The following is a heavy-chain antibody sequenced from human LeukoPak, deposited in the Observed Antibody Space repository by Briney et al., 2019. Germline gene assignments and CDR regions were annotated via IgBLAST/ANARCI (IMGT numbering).Heavy chain of an antibody. CDR1: EFTLSDHV. D-gene: IGHD5-18*01. CDR3: AREGRGYTYDTHYFDY. J-gene: IGHJ4*02. CDR2: ISYDGDNE. V-gene: IGHV3-30*04. Sequence: PGRSLRLSCAASEFTLSDHVMHWVRQAPGKGLEWVAVISYDGDNENYADSVKGRFSISRDNSNNRLYLQMNSLRPEDTAVYYCAREGRGYTYDTHYFDYWGQGTLVTVSS.